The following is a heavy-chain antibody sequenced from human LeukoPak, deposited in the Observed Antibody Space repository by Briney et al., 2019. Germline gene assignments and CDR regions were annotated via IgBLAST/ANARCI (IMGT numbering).Heavy chain of an antibody. CDR3: ARHSYSGYVYYYDSSGYLRAEYFQH. J-gene: IGHJ1*01. CDR1: GGSISSSSYY. V-gene: IGHV4-39*01. CDR2: IYYSGST. Sequence: SETLSLTCTVSGGSISSSSYYWGWIRQPPGKGLEWIGSIYYSGSTYYNPSLKSRVTISVDTSKNQFSLKLSSVTAADTAVYYCARHSYSGYVYYYDSSGYLRAEYFQHWGQGTLVTASS. D-gene: IGHD3-22*01.